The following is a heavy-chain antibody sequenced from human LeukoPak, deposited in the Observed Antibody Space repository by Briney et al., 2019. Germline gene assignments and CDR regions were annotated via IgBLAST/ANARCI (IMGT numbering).Heavy chain of an antibody. CDR3: ARGGGSYAEYYYYYMDV. J-gene: IGHJ6*03. CDR1: GGSFSGYY. D-gene: IGHD1-26*01. CDR2: INHSGST. Sequence: SETLSLTCAVYGGSFSGYYWSWIRQPPGKGLEWIGEINHSGSTYYNPSLKSRVTISVDTSKNQFSLKLSSVTAADTAVYYCARGGGSYAEYYYYYMDVWGKGTTVTVSS. V-gene: IGHV4-34*01.